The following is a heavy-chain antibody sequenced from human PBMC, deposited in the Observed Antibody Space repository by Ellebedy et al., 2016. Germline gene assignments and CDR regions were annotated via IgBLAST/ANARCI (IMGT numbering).Heavy chain of an antibody. J-gene: IGHJ6*02. CDR3: ARVTGAGHDYGDYDPTDYYYGMDV. V-gene: IGHV1-69*13. CDR2: IIPIFGTA. Sequence: ASVKVSCKASGGTFSSYAISWVRQAPGQGLEWMGGIIPIFGTANYAQKFQGRVTITADESTSTAYMELSSLRSEDTAVYYCARVTGAGHDYGDYDPTDYYYGMDVWGQGTTVTVSS. CDR1: GGTFSSYA. D-gene: IGHD4-17*01.